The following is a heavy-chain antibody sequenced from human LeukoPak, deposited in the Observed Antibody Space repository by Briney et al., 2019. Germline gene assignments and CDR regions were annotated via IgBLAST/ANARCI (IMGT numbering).Heavy chain of an antibody. V-gene: IGHV4-31*03. J-gene: IGHJ4*02. Sequence: SQTLSLTCTVSGGSISSGGYYWSWIRQHPGKGLEWIGYIYYGGSTYYNPSLKSRVTISVDTSKNQFSLKLSSVTAADTAVYYCASYYDSSGYYLETNYFDYWGQGTLVTVSS. CDR2: IYYGGST. CDR1: GGSISSGGYY. D-gene: IGHD3-22*01. CDR3: ASYYDSSGYYLETNYFDY.